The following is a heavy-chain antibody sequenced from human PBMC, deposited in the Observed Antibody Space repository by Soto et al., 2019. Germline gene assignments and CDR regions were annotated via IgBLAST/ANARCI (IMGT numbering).Heavy chain of an antibody. J-gene: IGHJ4*02. V-gene: IGHV4-59*01. Sequence: SETLSLTCTVSGGSISSYYWSWIRQPPGKGLEWIGCIYYSGSTNYNPSLKSRVTISVDTSKNQFSLKLSSVTAADTAVYYCARRYGASFDYWGQGTLVTVSS. CDR2: IYYSGST. CDR3: ARRYGASFDY. CDR1: GGSISSYY. D-gene: IGHD4-17*01.